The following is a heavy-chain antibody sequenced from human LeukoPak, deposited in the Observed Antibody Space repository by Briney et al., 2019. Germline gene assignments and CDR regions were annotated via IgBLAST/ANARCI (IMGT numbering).Heavy chain of an antibody. Sequence: GSLRLSYAASGFTFSSYGMHWVRQAPGKGLEWVAVIWYDGSNKYYADSVKGRFTISRDNSKNTLYLQMNSLRAEDTAVYYCARSSPPGYYDFWSGYMYDAFDIWGQGTMVTVSS. CDR1: GFTFSSYG. J-gene: IGHJ3*02. CDR2: IWYDGSNK. D-gene: IGHD3-3*01. CDR3: ARSSPPGYYDFWSGYMYDAFDI. V-gene: IGHV3-33*01.